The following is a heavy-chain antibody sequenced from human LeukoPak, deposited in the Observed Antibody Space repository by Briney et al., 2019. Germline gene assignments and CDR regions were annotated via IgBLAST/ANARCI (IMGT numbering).Heavy chain of an antibody. CDR2: ISSGNT. CDR3: ARIDYGDYNFYYYYMDV. CDR1: GGSISSYY. V-gene: IGHV4-59*01. J-gene: IGHJ6*03. Sequence: SETLSLTCTVSGGSISSYYWSWIRQPPGKGMEWIGYISSGNTNYNPSLKSRVTISVDTSKNQFSLSLNSVTAADTAVYYCARIDYGDYNFYYYYMDVWGKGTTVTVSS. D-gene: IGHD4-17*01.